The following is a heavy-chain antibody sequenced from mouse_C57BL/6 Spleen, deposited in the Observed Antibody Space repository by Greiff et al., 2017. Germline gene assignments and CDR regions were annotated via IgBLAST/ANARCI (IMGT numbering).Heavy chain of an antibody. CDR3: ARSGYYGSSRGYYFDY. D-gene: IGHD1-1*01. V-gene: IGHV1-64*01. CDR1: GYTFTSYW. J-gene: IGHJ2*01. Sequence: QVQLQQPGADLVKPGASVKLSCKASGYTFTSYWMHWVKQRPGQGLEWIGVIHPNSGSTNYTENFKSQATLTVDTSSSTPYMQLSSLPSEDSAVYYCARSGYYGSSRGYYFDYWGQGTTLTVSS. CDR2: IHPNSGST.